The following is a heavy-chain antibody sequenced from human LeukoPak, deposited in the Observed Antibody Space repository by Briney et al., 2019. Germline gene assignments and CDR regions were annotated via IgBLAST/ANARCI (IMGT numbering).Heavy chain of an antibody. J-gene: IGHJ4*02. CDR2: ISGSGGGT. CDR1: GVTFSSYV. D-gene: IGHD3-22*01. V-gene: IGHV3-23*01. Sequence: GGSLRLSCEASGVTFSSYVMSWVRQAPGKGPEWVSGISGSGGGTYYADSVKGRFTISRDNSKNTLYLQMNSLRAEDTAVYYCAKDRGAYYYDSSGYYRYFDYWGQGTLVTVSS. CDR3: AKDRGAYYYDSSGYYRYFDY.